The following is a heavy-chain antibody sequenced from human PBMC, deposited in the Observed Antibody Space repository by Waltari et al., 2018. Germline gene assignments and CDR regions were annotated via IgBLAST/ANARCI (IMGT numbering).Heavy chain of an antibody. CDR3: ARDRSYTGSGSYSDFDY. CDR1: GYIFTANY. D-gene: IGHD3-10*01. V-gene: IGHV1-2*02. CDR2: INPNRGGT. Sequence: QVQLVQSGAEVKKPGASVKVSCKASGYIFTANYIHWVRQAPGQGPEWMGWINPNRGGTNLAQKFKGRVTMTRETSISTVYMELSRLKYDDTAVYYCARDRSYTGSGSYSDFDYWGQGTLVTVSS. J-gene: IGHJ4*02.